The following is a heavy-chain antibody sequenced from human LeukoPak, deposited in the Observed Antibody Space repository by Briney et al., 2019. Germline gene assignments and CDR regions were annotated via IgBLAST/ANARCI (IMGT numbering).Heavy chain of an antibody. J-gene: IGHJ6*03. D-gene: IGHD4-23*01. CDR3: ARDCLGGPCTYYYYYYMDV. Sequence: GASVKVSCNASGYTFTSYGISWVRQAPGQGPEWMGWISAYNGNTNYAQKLQGRVTMTTDTSTSTAYMELRSLRSDDTAVYYCARDCLGGPCTYYYYYYMDVWGQGTTVTVSS. CDR1: GYTFTSYG. V-gene: IGHV1-18*01. CDR2: ISAYNGNT.